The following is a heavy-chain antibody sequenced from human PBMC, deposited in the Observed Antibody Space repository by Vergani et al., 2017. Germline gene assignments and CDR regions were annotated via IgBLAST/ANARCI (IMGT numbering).Heavy chain of an antibody. Sequence: QVQLVQSGAEVQKPGASVKVSCKVSGYTLTELSMHWVRQAPGKGLEWMGGFDPEDGETIYAQKFQGRVTMTEDTSTDTAYMELSSLRSEDTAVYYWATDLTERYSSTGGFDPWGQGTLVTVSS. CDR1: GYTLTELS. CDR2: FDPEDGET. D-gene: IGHD6-13*01. V-gene: IGHV1-24*01. CDR3: ATDLTERYSSTGGFDP. J-gene: IGHJ5*02.